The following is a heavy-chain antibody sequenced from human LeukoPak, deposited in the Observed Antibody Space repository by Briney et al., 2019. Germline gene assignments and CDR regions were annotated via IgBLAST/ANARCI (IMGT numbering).Heavy chain of an antibody. J-gene: IGHJ1*01. CDR3: ARPLGYYYGYFQH. Sequence: PSETLSLTCTVSGGSISSGDYYWSWIRQPPGKGLEWIGYIYYSGSTYYNPSLKSRVTISVDTSKNQFSLKLSSVTAADTAVYYCARPLGYYYGYFQHWGQGTLVTVSS. V-gene: IGHV4-30-4*08. D-gene: IGHD3-22*01. CDR2: IYYSGST. CDR1: GGSISSGDYY.